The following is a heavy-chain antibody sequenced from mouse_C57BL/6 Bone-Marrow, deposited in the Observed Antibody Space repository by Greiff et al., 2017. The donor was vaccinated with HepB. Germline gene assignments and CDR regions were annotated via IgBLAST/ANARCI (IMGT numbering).Heavy chain of an antibody. CDR3: ARKSNWDWFAY. CDR2: IWSGGST. D-gene: IGHD4-1*01. Sequence: VKLVESGPGLVQPSQSLSITCTVSGFSLTSYGVHWVRQSPGKGLEWLGVIWSGGSTDYNAAFISRLSISKDNSKSQVFFKMNSLQADDTAIYYCARKSNWDWFAYWGQGTLVTVSA. J-gene: IGHJ3*01. V-gene: IGHV2-2*01. CDR1: GFSLTSYG.